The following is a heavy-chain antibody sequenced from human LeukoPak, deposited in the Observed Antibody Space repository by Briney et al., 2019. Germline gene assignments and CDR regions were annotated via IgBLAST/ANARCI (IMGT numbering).Heavy chain of an antibody. D-gene: IGHD6-13*01. CDR1: GYTLTGYY. J-gene: IGHJ4*02. Sequence: ASVKVSCKASGYTLTGYYMHWVRQAPGQGPEWMGWINPNSGGTNYAQKFQGRVTMTTDTSTSTAYMELRSLRSDDTAVYYCARDRTGGSSWWVYWGQGTLVTVSS. CDR3: ARDRTGGSSWWVY. V-gene: IGHV1-2*02. CDR2: INPNSGGT.